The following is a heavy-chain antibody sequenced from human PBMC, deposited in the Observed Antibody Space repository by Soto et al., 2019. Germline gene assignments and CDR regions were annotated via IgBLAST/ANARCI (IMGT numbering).Heavy chain of an antibody. D-gene: IGHD3-10*01. CDR1: WFTLSSYG. Sequence: WGSLRPSRATPWFTLSSYGMHRGRQGPGNGLEWVAVISYDGSNKYYADSVKGRFAISRDNSKNTLYLQMNSLRAEDTAVYYCAKSPGGSGINAFDIWGQGTTVTVS. CDR2: ISYDGSNK. V-gene: IGHV3-30*18. J-gene: IGHJ3*02. CDR3: AKSPGGSGINAFDI.